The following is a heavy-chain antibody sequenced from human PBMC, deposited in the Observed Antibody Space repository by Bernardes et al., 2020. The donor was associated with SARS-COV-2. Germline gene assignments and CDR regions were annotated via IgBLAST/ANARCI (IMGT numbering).Heavy chain of an antibody. J-gene: IGHJ4*02. V-gene: IGHV3-33*01. CDR2: IWYDGSNK. D-gene: IGHD6-19*01. CDR1: GFTFSSYG. CDR3: ARLDSDWAFDY. Sequence: GGSLRLSCAVSGFTFSSYGMDWVRQAPGKGLEWVAVIWYDGSNKYYAESVKGRFTISRDNSENTLYLQMNSLRAEDTAVYYCARLDSDWAFDYWGRGTLVTVSS.